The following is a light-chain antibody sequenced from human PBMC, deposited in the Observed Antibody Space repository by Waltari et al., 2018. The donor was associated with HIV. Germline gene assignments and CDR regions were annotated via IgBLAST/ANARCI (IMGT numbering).Light chain of an antibody. CDR1: PSATGNNY. J-gene: IGLJ2*01. CDR3: AAWDDIRSGWI. Sequence: QSVLTQTPSASGTPGQRATISCPGSPSATGNNYVYWFQPIPGPPPKCLIYKNDQRPPGVSDRFSASKSGTSASLAISGLRTEDESDFYCAAWDDIRSGWIFGGGTKLTVL. V-gene: IGLV1-47*01. CDR2: KND.